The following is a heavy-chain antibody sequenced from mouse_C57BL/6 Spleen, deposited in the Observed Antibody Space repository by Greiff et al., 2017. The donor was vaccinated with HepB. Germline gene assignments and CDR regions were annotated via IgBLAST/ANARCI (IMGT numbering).Heavy chain of an antibody. CDR1: GFTFSSYG. CDR3: ARHDTTVVPYYFDY. J-gene: IGHJ2*01. V-gene: IGHV5-6*01. Sequence: EVQGVESGGDLVKPGGSLKLSCAASGFTFSSYGMSWVRQTPDKRLEWVATISSGGSYTYYPDSVKVRFTISRDNAKNTLYLQMSSLKSEDTAMYYCARHDTTVVPYYFDYWGQGTTLTVSS. CDR2: ISSGGSYT. D-gene: IGHD1-1*01.